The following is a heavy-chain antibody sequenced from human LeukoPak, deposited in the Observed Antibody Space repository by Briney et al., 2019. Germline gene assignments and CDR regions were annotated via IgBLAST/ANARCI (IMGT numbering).Heavy chain of an antibody. CDR2: INTDASNT. CDR1: GFTFSRFW. Sequence: PGGSLRLSCAASGFTFSRFWMHWVRQAPGKGLVWVSRINTDASNTIYADPVKGRFTISRDNAKNTLYLQMNSLRAEDTAVYYCARDQSIAGPTTADYWGQGTLVTVSS. D-gene: IGHD1-26*01. CDR3: ARDQSIAGPTTADY. V-gene: IGHV3-74*01. J-gene: IGHJ4*02.